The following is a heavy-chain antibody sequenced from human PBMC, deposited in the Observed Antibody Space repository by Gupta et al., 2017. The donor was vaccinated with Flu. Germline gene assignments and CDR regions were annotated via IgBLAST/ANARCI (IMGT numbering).Heavy chain of an antibody. V-gene: IGHV4-39*01. Sequence: QLQLQESGPGLVKPSETLSLTCTVSGGSISSSSHHLAWIRQAPGKGLEWIGSVYYSGSTYYKSSLKSRLTIVVDTSKNHFSLRLTSVTAADTAVYFCATTHGPRGILPIDYWGQGTLVIVSS. CDR2: VYYSGST. CDR3: ATTHGPRGILPIDY. D-gene: IGHD2-21*01. CDR1: GGSISSSSHH. J-gene: IGHJ4*02.